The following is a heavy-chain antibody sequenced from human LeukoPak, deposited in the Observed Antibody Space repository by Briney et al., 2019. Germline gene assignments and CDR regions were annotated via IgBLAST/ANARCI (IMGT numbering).Heavy chain of an antibody. Sequence: PSETLSLTCAVYGGSFSGYYWSCIRQPPGKGLEWIGEINHSGSTNYNPSLKSRVTISVDTSKNQFSLKLSSVTAADTAVYYCARDYYDSSGWTNWFDPWGQGTLVTVSS. CDR1: GGSFSGYY. J-gene: IGHJ5*02. V-gene: IGHV4-34*01. CDR3: ARDYYDSSGWTNWFDP. D-gene: IGHD3-22*01. CDR2: INHSGST.